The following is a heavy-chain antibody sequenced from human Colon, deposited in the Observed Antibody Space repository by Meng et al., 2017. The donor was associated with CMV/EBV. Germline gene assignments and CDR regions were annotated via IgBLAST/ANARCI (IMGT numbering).Heavy chain of an antibody. CDR3: AKDRVGGGATTFDS. J-gene: IGHJ4*02. CDR2: ISYDGSRT. Sequence: SGLTFNHYDLHWVRQAPGRGLEWVDVISYDGSRTYYADSVKGRFTISRDNSKITLYLQMDNLIREDTAFYYCAKDRVGGGATTFDSWGQGTLVTVSS. D-gene: IGHD3-16*01. V-gene: IGHV3-30*18. CDR1: GLTFNHYD.